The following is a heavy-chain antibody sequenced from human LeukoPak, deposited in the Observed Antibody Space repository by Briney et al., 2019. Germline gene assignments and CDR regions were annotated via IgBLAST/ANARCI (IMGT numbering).Heavy chain of an antibody. J-gene: IGHJ5*02. V-gene: IGHV4-39*01. Sequence: SETLSLTCTVSGGSISSSSYYWGWIRQPPGKGLEWIGSIYYSGSTYYNPSLKSRVTISVDTSKNQFSLKLSSVTAADTAVYYCARHPADIVVVVAAIPWFDPWGQGTLVTVSS. CDR3: ARHPADIVVVVAAIPWFDP. CDR1: GGSISSSSYY. D-gene: IGHD2-15*01. CDR2: IYYSGST.